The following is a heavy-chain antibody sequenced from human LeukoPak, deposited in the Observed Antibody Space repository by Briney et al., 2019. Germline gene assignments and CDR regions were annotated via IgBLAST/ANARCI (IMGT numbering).Heavy chain of an antibody. CDR2: IKQDGSEK. Sequence: GGSLRLSCAASGFIFSSYWMSWVRQTPGKGLEWVANIKQDGSEKNYVDSVKGRFTISRDNSKNTLYLQMNSLRAEDTAIYYCAKAPNFMTIVTTIDYWGQGTLITVSS. CDR1: GFIFSSYW. V-gene: IGHV3-7*01. J-gene: IGHJ4*02. CDR3: AKAPNFMTIVTTIDY. D-gene: IGHD4-11*01.